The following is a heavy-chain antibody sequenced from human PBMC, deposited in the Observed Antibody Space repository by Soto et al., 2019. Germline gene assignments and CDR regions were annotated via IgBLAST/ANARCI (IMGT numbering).Heavy chain of an antibody. Sequence: GGSLRLSCAASGFTFSNAWMSWVRQAPGKGLEWVGRINSKTDGGTTAYAAPVKGRFTITREDSTNTLYLQMNRLKTEDTAVYYGVRGMVRGVIITSGYYYGMDVWGQGTTVTVSS. V-gene: IGHV3-15*01. CDR1: GFTFSNAW. CDR2: INSKTDGGTT. J-gene: IGHJ6*02. D-gene: IGHD3-10*01. CDR3: VRGMVRGVIITSGYYYGMDV.